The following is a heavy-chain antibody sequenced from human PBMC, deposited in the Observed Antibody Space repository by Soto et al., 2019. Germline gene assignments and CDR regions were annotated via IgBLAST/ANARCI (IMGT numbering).Heavy chain of an antibody. CDR2: IKQDGSEK. J-gene: IGHJ4*02. V-gene: IGHV3-7*03. Sequence: PGGSLRLSCEGSGFIFSNYWMTWVRQAPGKGLEWVANIKQDGSEKYYVDSVKGRFTISRDNAKNSLFLQMNNLGAEDTAVYYCASRPPEDKYYGVFDYWGQGTLVTVSS. CDR3: ASRPPEDKYYGVFDY. CDR1: GFIFSNYW. D-gene: IGHD3-3*01.